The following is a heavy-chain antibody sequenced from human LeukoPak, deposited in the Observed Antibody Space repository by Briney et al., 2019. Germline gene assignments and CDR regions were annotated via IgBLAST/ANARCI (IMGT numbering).Heavy chain of an antibody. V-gene: IGHV3-9*01. D-gene: IGHD1-26*01. Sequence: PGGSLRLSCAASGFTFDDYAMHWVRQAPGKGLEWVSGISWNSGSIGYADSVKGRFTISRDNAKNSLYLQMNSLRAEDTALYYCAKASIVGATRFFYFGYWGQGTLVTVSS. CDR1: GFTFDDYA. CDR3: AKASIVGATRFFYFGY. J-gene: IGHJ4*02. CDR2: ISWNSGSI.